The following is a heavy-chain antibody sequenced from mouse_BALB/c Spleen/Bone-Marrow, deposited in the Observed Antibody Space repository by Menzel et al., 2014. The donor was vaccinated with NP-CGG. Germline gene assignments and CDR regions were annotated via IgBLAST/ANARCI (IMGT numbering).Heavy chain of an antibody. D-gene: IGHD2-3*01. V-gene: IGHV2-9*02. CDR3: ARDDDSYAMDY. CDR1: GFSLTSYS. CDR2: IWAGGST. Sequence: VKLVESGPGLVAPSQRLSITCTVSGFSLTSYSVHWVRQPPGKGLEWLGVIWAGGSTNYNSALMSRLSISKDNSKSQVFLKMSSLQTDDTAMFYCARDDDSYAMDYWGQGTSVTVSS. J-gene: IGHJ4*01.